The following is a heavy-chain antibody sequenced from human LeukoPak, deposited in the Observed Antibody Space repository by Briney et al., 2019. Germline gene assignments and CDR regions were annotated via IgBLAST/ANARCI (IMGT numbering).Heavy chain of an antibody. V-gene: IGHV3-33*01. Sequence: GGSLRLSCAASGFTFSSYGMHWVRQAPGKGLEWVAVIWYDGSNKYYADSVKGRFTISRDNSRNTLYLQMNSLRAEDTAVYYCARDLRPNYYGSGSYFDYWGQGTLVTVSS. CDR2: IWYDGSNK. D-gene: IGHD3-10*01. J-gene: IGHJ4*02. CDR1: GFTFSSYG. CDR3: ARDLRPNYYGSGSYFDY.